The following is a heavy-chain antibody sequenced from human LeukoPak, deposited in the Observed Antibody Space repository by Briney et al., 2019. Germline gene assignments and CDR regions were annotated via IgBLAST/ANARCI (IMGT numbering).Heavy chain of an antibody. CDR2: IKSKTDGGTT. CDR3: VGSFLGY. CDR1: GFPFKDAW. D-gene: IGHD3-10*01. Sequence: PGGSLRLSCAASGFPFKDAWMNWVRQAPGKGLEWVGRIKSKTDGGTTDYTTPVKGRFTISRDDSKNTLYLQMNSLKTEDTAVYYCVGSFLGYWGQGTLVTVSS. V-gene: IGHV3-15*01. J-gene: IGHJ4*02.